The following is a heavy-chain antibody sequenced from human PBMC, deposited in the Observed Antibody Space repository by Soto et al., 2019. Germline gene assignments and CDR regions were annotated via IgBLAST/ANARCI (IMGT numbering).Heavy chain of an antibody. Sequence: GGSLRLSCAASGFTFSNYVMSWVRQAPGKGLEWVSYILSSSIPIYYADSVKGRFPISRHNAKNSLYLQMNSLRDEDTAVYYCARDKENKIYYYYGMHVWGQGTTVTSP. CDR1: GFTFSNYV. CDR2: ILSSSIPI. J-gene: IGHJ6*02. V-gene: IGHV3-48*02. CDR3: ARDKENKIYYYYGMHV.